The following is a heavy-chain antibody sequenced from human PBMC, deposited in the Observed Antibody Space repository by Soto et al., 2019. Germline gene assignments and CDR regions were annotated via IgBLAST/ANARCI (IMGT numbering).Heavy chain of an antibody. CDR3: AIAVAGIWFDP. Sequence: ASVTVSCTVSGYTLTELSIRCVRQAPGKGLEWMGGFDPEDGETIYAQKFQGRVTMTEDTSTDTAYMELSSLRSEDTAVYYCAIAVAGIWFDPWGQGTLVTGSS. CDR2: FDPEDGET. V-gene: IGHV1-24*01. D-gene: IGHD6-19*01. J-gene: IGHJ5*02. CDR1: GYTLTELS.